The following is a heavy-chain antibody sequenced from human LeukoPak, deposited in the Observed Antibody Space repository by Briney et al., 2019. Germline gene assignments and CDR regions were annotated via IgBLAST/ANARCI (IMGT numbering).Heavy chain of an antibody. D-gene: IGHD4-23*01. CDR3: ARAFEATVVTNDY. Sequence: SVKVSCKASGGTFSSYAISWVRQAPGQGLEWMGGIIPIFGTANYAQKFQGRVTITADESTSTAYMELSSLRSEDTAVYYCARAFEATVVTNDYWGQGTLVTVSS. CDR1: GGTFSSYA. V-gene: IGHV1-69*01. CDR2: IIPIFGTA. J-gene: IGHJ4*02.